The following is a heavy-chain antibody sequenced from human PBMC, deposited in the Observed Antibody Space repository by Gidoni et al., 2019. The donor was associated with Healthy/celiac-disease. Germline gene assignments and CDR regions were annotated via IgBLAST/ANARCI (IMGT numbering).Heavy chain of an antibody. CDR1: GGSISSYY. J-gene: IGHJ4*02. Sequence: QVQLQESGPGLVKHSETLSLTCTVPGGSISSYYWSWIRQPPGTGLEWIGYIYYSGSTNYNPSLKSRVTISVNTSKNQFSLKLSSVTAADTAVYYCARGAKGSVPFDYWGQGTLVTVSS. V-gene: IGHV4-59*01. CDR3: ARGAKGSVPFDY. CDR2: IYYSGST. D-gene: IGHD3-10*01.